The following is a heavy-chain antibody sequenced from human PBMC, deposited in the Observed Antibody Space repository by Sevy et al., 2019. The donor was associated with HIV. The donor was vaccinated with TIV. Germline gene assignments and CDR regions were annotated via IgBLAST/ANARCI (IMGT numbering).Heavy chain of an antibody. J-gene: IGHJ5*02. CDR1: GFTFSSYG. V-gene: IGHV3-33*01. CDR2: IWYDGSNK. Sequence: GGSLRLSCAASGFTFSSYGMHWVRQAPGKGLEWVAVIWYDGSNKYYADSVKGRFTISRDNSKNTLYLQMNSLRAEDTAVYYCARDRTIVIAVRPCNWFDPWGQGTLVTVSS. CDR3: ARDRTIVIAVRPCNWFDP. D-gene: IGHD6-6*01.